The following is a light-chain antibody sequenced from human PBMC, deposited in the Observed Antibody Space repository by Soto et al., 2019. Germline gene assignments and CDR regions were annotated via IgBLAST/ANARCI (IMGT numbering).Light chain of an antibody. V-gene: IGKV3-20*01. J-gene: IGKJ1*01. CDR2: GAS. CDR3: QHYDSSPCT. CDR1: PSVSSSF. Sequence: EIVLTQSPGTLSLSPGERATLSCRASPSVSSSFLAWYQQKPGQAPRLLIYGASTSATGIPDRFSGSGSGTDFTLNISRLEPEDFAVYYCQHYDSSPCTFGQGTNVEIK.